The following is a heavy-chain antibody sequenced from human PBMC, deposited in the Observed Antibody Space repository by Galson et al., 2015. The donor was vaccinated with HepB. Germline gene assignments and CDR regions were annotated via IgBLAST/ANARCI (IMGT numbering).Heavy chain of an antibody. V-gene: IGHV3-33*01. J-gene: IGHJ4*02. CDR1: RFTFSTYG. D-gene: IGHD5-24*01. Sequence: SLRLSCAASRFTFSTYGMHWVRQAPGKGLEWVAVIWYDGNKKYYADSVKGRFTISRDNSKNTLYLQMNSLRAEDTGVYYCARVAWLQSDEFGATDYWGQGTLVTVSS. CDR3: ARVAWLQSDEFGATDY. CDR2: IWYDGNKK.